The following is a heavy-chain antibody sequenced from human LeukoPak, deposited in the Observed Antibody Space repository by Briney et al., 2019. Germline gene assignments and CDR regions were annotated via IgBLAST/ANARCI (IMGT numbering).Heavy chain of an antibody. V-gene: IGHV3-66*01. Sequence: PGGSLRLSCAVSGFTVRSNYMSWVRQAPGKGLEWVSVIYSSGSTYYADSVKGRFTISRDNSKNTLYLQMNSLRAEDTAVYYCAREVDDYGDFFDYWGQGTPVTVSS. D-gene: IGHD4-17*01. CDR3: AREVDDYGDFFDY. CDR2: IYSSGST. J-gene: IGHJ4*02. CDR1: GFTVRSNY.